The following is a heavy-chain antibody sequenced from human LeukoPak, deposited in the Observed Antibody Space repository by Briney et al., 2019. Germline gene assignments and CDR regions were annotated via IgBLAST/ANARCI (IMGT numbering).Heavy chain of an antibody. D-gene: IGHD4-11*01. J-gene: IGHJ4*02. CDR2: IYYSGST. Sequence: SETLSLTCTVSGGSISSYYWSWIRQPPGKGLEWIGSIYYSGSTYYNSSLKSRVTISVDTSKNQFSLNLSSVTAADTAVYYCARNDYSNYGPLDYWGQGTLVTVSS. CDR1: GGSISSYY. V-gene: IGHV4-59*05. CDR3: ARNDYSNYGPLDY.